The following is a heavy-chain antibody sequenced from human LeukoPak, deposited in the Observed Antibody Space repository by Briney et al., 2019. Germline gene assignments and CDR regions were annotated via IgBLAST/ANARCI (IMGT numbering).Heavy chain of an antibody. D-gene: IGHD3-3*01. Sequence: SVKVSCKTSGYTFTDYGISWVRQAPGQGLEWMGWISVYNVNTNYAQKFQGRVTMTRDTSTNTVYMELTSLTSDDTAVYFCARDEIFGVGTHFDYWGQGTLVIVSS. J-gene: IGHJ4*02. V-gene: IGHV1-18*01. CDR1: GYTFTDYG. CDR2: ISVYNVNT. CDR3: ARDEIFGVGTHFDY.